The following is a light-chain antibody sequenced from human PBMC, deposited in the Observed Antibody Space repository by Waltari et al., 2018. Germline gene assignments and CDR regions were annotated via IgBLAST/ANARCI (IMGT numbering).Light chain of an antibody. V-gene: IGLV2-23*02. CDR1: TSDVGSSTL. CDR3: CSYGGASIRV. CDR2: EVR. J-gene: IGLJ2*01. Sequence: QSALTQPASVSGSPGQSITISCTGTTSDVGSSTLVSWYRQHPGEAPKLIIYEVRKRPSGVSDRFSGSKSGNTASLTISGLQAEDEADYYCCSYGGASIRVFGGGTKLTVL.